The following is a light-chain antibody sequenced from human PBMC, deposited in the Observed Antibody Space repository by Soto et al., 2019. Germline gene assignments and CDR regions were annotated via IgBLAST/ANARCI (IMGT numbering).Light chain of an antibody. CDR1: QSVSSN. V-gene: IGKV3-15*01. CDR2: GAS. CDR3: QQAGT. Sequence: EIVITQSPATLSVSPGERATLSCRASQSVSSNLAWYQQKPGQAPRLLIYGASTRATGIPARFSGSGSGTKFTLTISSLQSEDFAVYYCQQAGTFGQGTKVDIK. J-gene: IGKJ1*01.